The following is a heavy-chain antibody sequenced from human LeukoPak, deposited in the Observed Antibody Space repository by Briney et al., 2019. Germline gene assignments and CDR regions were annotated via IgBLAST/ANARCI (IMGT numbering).Heavy chain of an antibody. Sequence: TSETLSLTCTVSGGSISSYYWSWIRQPPGKGLEWIGYIYYSGSTNYNPSLKSRVTISVDTSKNQFPLKLSSVTAADTAVYYCARARSDGYPPFYFDYWGQGTLVTVSS. CDR1: GGSISSYY. CDR3: ARARSDGYPPFYFDY. CDR2: IYYSGST. V-gene: IGHV4-59*01. J-gene: IGHJ4*02. D-gene: IGHD5-24*01.